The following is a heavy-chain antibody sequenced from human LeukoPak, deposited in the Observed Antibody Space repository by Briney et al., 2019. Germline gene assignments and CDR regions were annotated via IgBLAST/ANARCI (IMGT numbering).Heavy chain of an antibody. CDR3: ARGPDGAYYFDS. D-gene: IGHD1-14*01. Sequence: GESLKISCKGSGYSFTSYWIAWVRQMPGKGLEWMGLIYPYDSDTRYSPSFQGQVTISVDKSISTAYLQWTSLEASDTALYFCARGPDGAYYFDSWGQGTLVSVSS. CDR2: IYPYDSDT. CDR1: GYSFTSYW. V-gene: IGHV5-51*01. J-gene: IGHJ4*02.